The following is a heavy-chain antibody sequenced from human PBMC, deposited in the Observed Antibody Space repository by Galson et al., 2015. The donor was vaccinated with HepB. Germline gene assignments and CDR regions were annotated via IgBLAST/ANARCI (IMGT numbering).Heavy chain of an antibody. Sequence: SLRLSCAASGFTVSSNYMSWVRQAPGKGLEWVSVIYSGGSTYYADSVKGRFTISRDNSKNTLYLQMNSLRAEDTAVYYCARDDVAMVHYYGMDVWGQGTTVTVSS. CDR3: ARDDVAMVHYYGMDV. D-gene: IGHD6-13*01. V-gene: IGHV3-66*01. CDR2: IYSGGST. J-gene: IGHJ6*02. CDR1: GFTVSSNY.